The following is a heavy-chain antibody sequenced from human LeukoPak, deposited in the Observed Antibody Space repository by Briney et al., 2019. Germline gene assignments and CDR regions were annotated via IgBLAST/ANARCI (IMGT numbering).Heavy chain of an antibody. CDR3: ARLDLYSSSWNSFYGMDV. CDR1: GFTFSSYW. Sequence: GGSLRLSRAASGFTFSSYWMSWVRQAPGKGLEWVANIKQDGSEKYYVDSVKGRFTISRDNAKNSLYLQMNSLRAEDTAVYFCARLDLYSSSWNSFYGMDVWGQGTTVTVSS. V-gene: IGHV3-7*04. CDR2: IKQDGSEK. D-gene: IGHD6-13*01. J-gene: IGHJ6*02.